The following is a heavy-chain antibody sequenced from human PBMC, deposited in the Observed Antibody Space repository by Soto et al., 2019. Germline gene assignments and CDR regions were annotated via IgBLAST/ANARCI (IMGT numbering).Heavy chain of an antibody. CDR2: IRSEANNYAT. Sequence: EVQLVESGGGLLQPGGSVRLSCAASGFTFSVSSMHWVRQASGKGLEWLGRIRSEANNYATSYSESVKGRFNISRDDSQDTMFLQMNSLRTEDTAMYYCAIEGVGFGYWGQGTLVTVSS. CDR3: AIEGVGFGY. V-gene: IGHV3-73*01. D-gene: IGHD3-10*01. J-gene: IGHJ4*02. CDR1: GFTFSVSS.